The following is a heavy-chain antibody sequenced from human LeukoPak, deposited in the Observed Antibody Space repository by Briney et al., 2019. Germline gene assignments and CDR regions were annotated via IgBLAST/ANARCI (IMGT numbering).Heavy chain of an antibody. CDR2: IYYSGGT. V-gene: IGHV4-59*01. Sequence: PSETLSLTCTGSGGSISSYYWSWMRQPPGKGLEGIGYIYYSGGTSYKPSLKSRVTISVDTSKSQFSLRLSSVTAADTAVYYCAREGHISFGESGNVWGKGTTVTVSS. CDR1: GGSISSYY. J-gene: IGHJ6*03. D-gene: IGHD3-10*01. CDR3: AREGHISFGESGNV.